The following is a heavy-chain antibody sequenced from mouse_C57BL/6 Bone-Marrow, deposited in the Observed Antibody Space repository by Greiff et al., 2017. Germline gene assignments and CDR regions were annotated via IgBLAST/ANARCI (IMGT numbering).Heavy chain of an antibody. CDR2: IHPNSGST. V-gene: IGHV1-64*01. J-gene: IGHJ2*01. D-gene: IGHD2-3*01. Sequence: VQLQQPGAELVKPGASVKLSCKASGYTFTSYWMHWVKQRPGQGLEWIGMIHPNSGSTNYNEKFKGKATLTVDKSSSTAYMQLSSLTSEDSAVYYCARGYYDYYFDYWGQSTTRTGAS. CDR3: ARGYYDYYFDY. CDR1: GYTFTSYW.